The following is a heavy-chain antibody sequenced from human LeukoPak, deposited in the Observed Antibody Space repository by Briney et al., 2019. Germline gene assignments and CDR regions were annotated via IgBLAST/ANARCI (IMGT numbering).Heavy chain of an antibody. Sequence: SLTRAVSRGSPCGDYPRSSRQPAREGLWWVGRVYTSGSTNYVPSLKSRVTMSVDTSKNQFSLKLSSVTAADTAVYYCTRDSRAVAGYFDYWGQGTLVTVSS. CDR2: VYTSGST. J-gene: IGHJ4*02. D-gene: IGHD6-19*01. CDR3: TRDSRAVAGYFDY. V-gene: IGHV4-4*07. CDR1: RGSPCGDY.